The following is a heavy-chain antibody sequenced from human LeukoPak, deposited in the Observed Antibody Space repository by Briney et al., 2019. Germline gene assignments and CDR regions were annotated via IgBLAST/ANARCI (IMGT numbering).Heavy chain of an antibody. D-gene: IGHD4-23*01. Sequence: SVKVSCKSSGFTFSTSAVQWVRQARGQRLEWIGWIIVGGGTTNYAQSLQGRLTITRDMSTNTAYMELSSLRSEDTAVYYCAAERYGGISDCCNFEIWGQGTMVTVSS. CDR1: GFTFSTSA. J-gene: IGHJ3*02. CDR3: AAERYGGISDCCNFEI. V-gene: IGHV1-58*01. CDR2: IIVGGGTT.